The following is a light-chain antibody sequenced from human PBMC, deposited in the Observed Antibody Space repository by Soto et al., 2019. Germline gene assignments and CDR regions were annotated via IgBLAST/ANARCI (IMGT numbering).Light chain of an antibody. V-gene: IGKV3-20*01. CDR2: GAS. CDR1: QSVSSSY. J-gene: IGKJ1*01. CDR3: QQYGSSPRT. Sequence: IVLTQSPGTLSLSPGERATLSCRASQSVSSSYLAWYQQKPGQAPRLLIYGASSRAIDIPDRFSGSGSGTDFTLTISRLEPEDFAVYYCQQYGSSPRTFGQGTKVDIK.